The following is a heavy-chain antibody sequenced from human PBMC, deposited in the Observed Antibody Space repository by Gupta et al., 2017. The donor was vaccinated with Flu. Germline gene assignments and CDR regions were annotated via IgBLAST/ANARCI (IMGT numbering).Heavy chain of an antibody. V-gene: IGHV5-51*01. CDR1: YW. CDR3: ARRGRYYDFWSGYDV. CDR2: IYPGDSDT. D-gene: IGHD3-3*01. J-gene: IGHJ6*02. Sequence: YWIGWVRQMPGKGLEWMGIIYPGDSDTRYSPSFQGQVTISADKSISTAYLQWSSLKASDTAMYYCARRGRYYDFWSGYDVWGQGTTVTVSS.